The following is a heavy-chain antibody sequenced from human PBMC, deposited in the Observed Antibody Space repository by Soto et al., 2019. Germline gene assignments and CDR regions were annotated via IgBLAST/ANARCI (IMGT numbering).Heavy chain of an antibody. J-gene: IGHJ5*02. V-gene: IGHV4-31*03. D-gene: IGHD6-25*01. CDR2: VYYSGSS. Sequence: SATLSVTCIFSDGSISSGGYYWSWIRQHRGKAVQWIGNVYYSGSSHYNPSLKSRVTISIDTSKNQFSLKLSSVTAADTAVYYCARQRQPYITSQRVWFGPWGQGTLVTVSS. CDR1: DGSISSGGYY. CDR3: ARQRQPYITSQRVWFGP.